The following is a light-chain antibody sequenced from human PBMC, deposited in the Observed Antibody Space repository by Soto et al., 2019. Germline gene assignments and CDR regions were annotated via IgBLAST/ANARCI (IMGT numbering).Light chain of an antibody. CDR1: QHINTW. Sequence: DIQMTQSPYTLSASVGDRVTITCRASQHINTWLAWYQQKSGKAPKLLMYDASSLESGVPSRFSGSSSGTEFTLTISSVQPGDFATYYCHQYHSYPYTFGRGTKLEIK. J-gene: IGKJ2*01. CDR2: DAS. CDR3: HQYHSYPYT. V-gene: IGKV1-5*01.